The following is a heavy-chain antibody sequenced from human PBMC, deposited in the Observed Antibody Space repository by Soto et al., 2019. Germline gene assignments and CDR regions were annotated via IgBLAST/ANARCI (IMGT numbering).Heavy chain of an antibody. Sequence: QVQLVQSGAEVKKPGSSVKVSCKASGGTFSSYTISWVRQAPGQGLEWMGRIIPILGIANYAQKFQGRVTITADKSTSTAYMELSSLRSEDTAVYYCARDEGQWLVPDAFDIWGQGTMVTVSS. CDR3: ARDEGQWLVPDAFDI. J-gene: IGHJ3*02. V-gene: IGHV1-69*08. D-gene: IGHD6-19*01. CDR2: IIPILGIA. CDR1: GGTFSSYT.